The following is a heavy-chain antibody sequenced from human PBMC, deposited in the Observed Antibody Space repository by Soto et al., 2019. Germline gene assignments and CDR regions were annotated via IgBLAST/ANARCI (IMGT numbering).Heavy chain of an antibody. CDR2: INHSGST. D-gene: IGHD2-21*02. V-gene: IGHV4-34*01. CDR1: GGSFSGYY. CDR3: ARGPTPFNLAYCGGDCYSEAGYFQH. Sequence: TSETLSLTCAVYGGSFSGYYWSWIRQPPGKGLEWIGEINHSGSTNYNPSLKSRVTISVDTSKNQFSLKLSSVTAADTVVYYCARGPTPFNLAYCGGDCYSEAGYFQHWGQGTLVTVSS. J-gene: IGHJ1*01.